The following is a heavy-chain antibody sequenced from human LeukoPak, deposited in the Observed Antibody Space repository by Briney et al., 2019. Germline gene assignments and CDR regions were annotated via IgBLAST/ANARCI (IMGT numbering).Heavy chain of an antibody. D-gene: IGHD3-3*01. Sequence: GGSLRLSCAASGFTVSSNYMSWVRQAPGKGLEWVSVIYSGGSTYYADSVKGRFTISRDNAKNSLYLQMNSLRAEDTAVYYCARDGPYYDFWSGYRNWFDPWGQGTLVTVSS. CDR3: ARDGPYYDFWSGYRNWFDP. J-gene: IGHJ5*02. V-gene: IGHV3-53*01. CDR1: GFTVSSNY. CDR2: IYSGGST.